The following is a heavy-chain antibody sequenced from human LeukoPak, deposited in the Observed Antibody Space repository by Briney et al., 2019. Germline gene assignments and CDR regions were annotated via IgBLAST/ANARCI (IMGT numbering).Heavy chain of an antibody. V-gene: IGHV1-46*01. Sequence: ASVKVSCKASGYTFTGYYMHWVRQAPGQGLEWMGIINPSGGSTSYAQKFQGRVTMTRDTSTSTVYMELSSLRSEDTAVYYCARDTTPYYYDSSGSGFDYWGQGTLVTVSS. D-gene: IGHD3-22*01. CDR2: INPSGGST. J-gene: IGHJ4*02. CDR3: ARDTTPYYYDSSGSGFDY. CDR1: GYTFTGYY.